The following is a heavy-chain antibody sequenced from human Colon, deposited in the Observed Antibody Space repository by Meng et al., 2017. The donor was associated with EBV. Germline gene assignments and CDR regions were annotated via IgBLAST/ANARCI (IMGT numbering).Heavy chain of an antibody. V-gene: IGHV4-61*08. CDR2: IHYIGNA. CDR1: GGSVNSGAYY. D-gene: IGHD6-19*01. CDR3: ARLREWLVDY. Sequence: QVQLQESGPGLVKPSEXLSLTCTVSGGSVNSGAYYWSWFRQPPGKGLEWIGYIHYIGNANYNPSLKSRVTISIDTSKDQFSLKLNSVAAADTAVYYCARLREWLVDYWGQGTLVTVSS. J-gene: IGHJ4*02.